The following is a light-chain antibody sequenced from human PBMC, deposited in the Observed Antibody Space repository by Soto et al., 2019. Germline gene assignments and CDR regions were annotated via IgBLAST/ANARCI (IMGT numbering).Light chain of an antibody. V-gene: IGKV1-5*01. CDR2: DAS. CDR1: QSVTDW. CDR3: QQYYRSCT. Sequence: DIQLTQPPSTLSASVGDRVTITCRASQSVTDWLAWYQQKPGKAPKLLIYDASSLQSGVPSRFSGSGSGTESSLTISSLQPDDFATYYCQQYYRSCTFGQGTKVDIK. J-gene: IGKJ2*02.